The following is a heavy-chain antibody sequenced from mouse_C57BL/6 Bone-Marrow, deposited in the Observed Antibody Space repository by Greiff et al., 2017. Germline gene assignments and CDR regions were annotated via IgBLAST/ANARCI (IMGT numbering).Heavy chain of an antibody. J-gene: IGHJ2*01. Sequence: VQLQQSGPELVKPGASVKISCKASGYSFTGYYMNWVKQSPEKSLEWIGEINPSTGGTTYNQKFKAKATLTVDKSSSTAYMQLKSLTSEDSAVYYCAREKIDYWGQGTTLTVSS. CDR3: AREKIDY. V-gene: IGHV1-42*01. CDR1: GYSFTGYY. CDR2: INPSTGGT.